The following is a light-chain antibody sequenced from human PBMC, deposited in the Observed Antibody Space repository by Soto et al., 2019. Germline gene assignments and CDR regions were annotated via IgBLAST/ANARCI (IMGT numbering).Light chain of an antibody. Sequence: DIQMTQSPSSLSASVGDRVTITCRASQSISSYLNWYQQKPGKAPKFPIYAASSLQSGVPSRFSGSGSGTDFTLTISSLQPEDFATYSCQQSYSTPYTFGQGTKLEIK. J-gene: IGKJ2*01. CDR3: QQSYSTPYT. CDR1: QSISSY. CDR2: AAS. V-gene: IGKV1-39*01.